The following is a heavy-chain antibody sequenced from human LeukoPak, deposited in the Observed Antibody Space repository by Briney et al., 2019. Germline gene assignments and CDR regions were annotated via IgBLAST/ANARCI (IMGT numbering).Heavy chain of an antibody. D-gene: IGHD1-26*01. CDR2: ISWNSGSI. CDR3: AKDREAGGGLETHFDY. V-gene: IGHV3-9*01. J-gene: IGHJ4*02. Sequence: PGRSLRLSCAASGFTFDDYAMHWVRQAPGKGLEWVSGISWNSGSIGHADSVKGRFTISRDNAKNSLYLQMNSLRAEDTALYYCAKDREAGGGLETHFDYWGQGTLVTVSS. CDR1: GFTFDDYA.